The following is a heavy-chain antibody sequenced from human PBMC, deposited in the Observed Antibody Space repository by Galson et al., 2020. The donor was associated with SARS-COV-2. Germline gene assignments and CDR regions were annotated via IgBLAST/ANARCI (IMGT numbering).Heavy chain of an antibody. CDR2: INPSGGST. Sequence: ASVKVSCKASGYTFTSYYMHWVRQASGQGLEWMGIINPSGGSTSYAQKFQGRVTMTRDTSTSTVYMELSSLRSEDTAVYYCARVGSIAAAPPKPHYYYYVMDFWGQGTTVTVSS. D-gene: IGHD6-6*01. J-gene: IGHJ6*02. V-gene: IGHV1-46*01. CDR1: GYTFTSYY. CDR3: ARVGSIAAAPPKPHYYYYVMDF.